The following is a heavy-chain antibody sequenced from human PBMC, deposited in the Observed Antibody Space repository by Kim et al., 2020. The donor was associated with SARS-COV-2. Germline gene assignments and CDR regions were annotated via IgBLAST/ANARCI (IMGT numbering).Heavy chain of an antibody. V-gene: IGHV5-10-1*01. D-gene: IGHD3-10*01. Sequence: GESLKISCKGSGYKFTSFWISWVRQTPGKGLEWMGRIDPSDSYPNYSPSFQGHVTMSADKSISTAYLQWSSLKASDTAMYYCATYYGSGRYYNDAYDIWCQGTMVTVSS. CDR1: GYKFTSFW. J-gene: IGHJ3*02. CDR2: IDPSDSYP. CDR3: ATYYGSGRYYNDAYDI.